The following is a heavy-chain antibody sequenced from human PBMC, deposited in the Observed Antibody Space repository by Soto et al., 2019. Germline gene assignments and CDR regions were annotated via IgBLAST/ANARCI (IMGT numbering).Heavy chain of an antibody. V-gene: IGHV3-74*01. J-gene: IGHJ3*02. D-gene: IGHD6-13*01. CDR3: AREGLATAGFFDI. CDR2: IKSDGSST. Sequence: WGSLRVACASSVFTFSSYSMHWVRQAPGKGLMWVSRIKSDGSSTTYADSVKGRFTISIDNAKNTLYLQMSSLRAEDTAVYYCAREGLATAGFFDIWGQGTMVTVSS. CDR1: VFTFSSYS.